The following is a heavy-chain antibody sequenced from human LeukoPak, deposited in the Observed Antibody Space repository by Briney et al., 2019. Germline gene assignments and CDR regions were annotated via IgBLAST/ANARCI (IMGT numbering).Heavy chain of an antibody. CDR3: ARSYYDFWSGYYTLYFDY. Sequence: SETLSLTCAVYGGSFSGYYWSWIRQPPEKGLGWIGEINHSGSTNYNPSLKSRVTISVDTSKNQFSLKLSSVTAADTAVYYCARSYYDFWSGYYTLYFDYWGQGTLVTVSS. CDR1: GGSFSGYY. V-gene: IGHV4-34*01. D-gene: IGHD3-3*01. CDR2: INHSGST. J-gene: IGHJ4*02.